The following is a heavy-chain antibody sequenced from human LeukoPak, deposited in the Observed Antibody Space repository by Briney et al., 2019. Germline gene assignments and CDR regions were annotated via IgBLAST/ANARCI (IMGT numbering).Heavy chain of an antibody. V-gene: IGHV4-30-2*01. Sequence: SETLSLTCIVSGDSVSGYYWNWIRQPPGKGLEWIGYIYHSGSTYYNPSLKSRVTISVDRSKNQFSLKLSSVTAADTAVYYCARADYDILTGYLYYFDYWGQGTLVTVSS. CDR3: ARADYDILTGYLYYFDY. D-gene: IGHD3-9*01. J-gene: IGHJ4*02. CDR1: GDSVSGYY. CDR2: IYHSGST.